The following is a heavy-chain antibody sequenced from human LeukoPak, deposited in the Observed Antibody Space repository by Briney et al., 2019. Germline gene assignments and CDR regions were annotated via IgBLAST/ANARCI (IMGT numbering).Heavy chain of an antibody. V-gene: IGHV3-53*01. CDR1: GFTVSSNY. CDR2: IYSGGST. D-gene: IGHD6-13*01. Sequence: GGSLRLSCAASGFTVSSNYMSWVRQAPGKGLEWVSVIYSGGSTYYADSVKGRFTISRDNSKNTLYLQMNSLRAEDTAVYYCAEDTEEIAAAAPRFDYWGQGTLVTVSS. CDR3: AEDTEEIAAAAPRFDY. J-gene: IGHJ4*02.